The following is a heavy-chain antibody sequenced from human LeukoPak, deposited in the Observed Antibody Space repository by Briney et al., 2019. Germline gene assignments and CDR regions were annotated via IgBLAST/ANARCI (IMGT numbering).Heavy chain of an antibody. CDR2: IKNKTNGGTT. D-gene: IGHD1-26*01. J-gene: IGHJ5*02. Sequence: GGSLRLSCAASGFTLSNAYMSWVRQAPGKGLEWVGRIKNKTNGGTTDYAAPVKGRFTIPRDDSKNTVYLQMNSLKTEDTAVYYCTTTIVGATTWFDPWGQGTLVTVSS. V-gene: IGHV3-15*01. CDR1: GFTLSNAY. CDR3: TTTIVGATTWFDP.